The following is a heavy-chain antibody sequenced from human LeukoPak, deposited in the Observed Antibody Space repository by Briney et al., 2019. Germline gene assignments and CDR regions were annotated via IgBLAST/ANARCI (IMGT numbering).Heavy chain of an antibody. Sequence: PGGSLRLSCAASGFTFSSYSMKWVRQAPGKGLEWVSSISSSSSYIYYADSVKGRFTISRDNAKNSLYLQMNSLRAEDTAVYYCARDGDYSVYYCDYWGQGTLVTVSS. CDR3: ARDGDYSVYYCDY. CDR2: ISSSSSYI. V-gene: IGHV3-21*01. CDR1: GFTFSSYS. J-gene: IGHJ4*02. D-gene: IGHD4-17*01.